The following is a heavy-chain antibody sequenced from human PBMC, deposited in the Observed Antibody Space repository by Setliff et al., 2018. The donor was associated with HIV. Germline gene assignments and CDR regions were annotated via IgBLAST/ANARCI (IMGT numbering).Heavy chain of an antibody. D-gene: IGHD3-16*02. CDR2: IYTSGST. Sequence: SETLSLTCTVSGGSISSGTSYWSWIRQPAGKGLEWIGRIYTSGSTNYNPSLKSRVSISVDTSKNRFSLKLSPVTAADTAVYYCARETYDYVWGTYRYRPRHFDYWGQERWSPSPQ. CDR3: ARETYDYVWGTYRYRPRHFDY. CDR1: GGSISSGTSY. V-gene: IGHV4-61*02. J-gene: IGHJ4*01.